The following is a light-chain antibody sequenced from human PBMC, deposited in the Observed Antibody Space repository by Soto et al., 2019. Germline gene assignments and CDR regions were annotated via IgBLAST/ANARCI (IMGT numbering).Light chain of an antibody. Sequence: VLKHWPGTLYLSPGEIATFSGMTSQSVSSNYLAWYQQKPGQAPRLLIYGAFKRATGIPDRFSGSGSGTDFTLTISIMEREDFAVYCCKQYGSSPRTFGHGTKVDIK. CDR1: QSVSSNY. J-gene: IGKJ1*01. V-gene: IGKV3-20*01. CDR2: GAF. CDR3: KQYGSSPRT.